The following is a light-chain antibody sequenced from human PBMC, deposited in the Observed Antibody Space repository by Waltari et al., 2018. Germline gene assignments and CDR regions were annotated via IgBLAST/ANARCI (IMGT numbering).Light chain of an antibody. CDR3: MQGTNWPQS. Sequence: DVVMTQSPLSLPVTLGQPASISCRSSQSLVYSDGNIYLNWFQQRPGQSPRRLIYKVSRREAGVPERFSGSGSGTDFTLRISRVEAEDVGLYFCMQGTNWPQSFGQGTKLEIK. CDR1: QSLVYSDGNIY. V-gene: IGKV2-30*01. J-gene: IGKJ2*03. CDR2: KVS.